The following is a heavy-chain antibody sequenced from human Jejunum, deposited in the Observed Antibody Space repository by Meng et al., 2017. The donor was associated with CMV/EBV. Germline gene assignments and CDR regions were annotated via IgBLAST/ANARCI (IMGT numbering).Heavy chain of an antibody. V-gene: IGHV4-31*02. CDR2: VYDSGSA. CDR3: ARTHGGYDLDYSFDV. D-gene: IGHD5-12*01. Sequence: SITTGGHFWSWVRQRPGKGLEWIGYVYDSGSAYYNPSLKSRVTLSADTSENQFSLRLTSVTAADTAVYYCARTHGGYDLDYSFDVWGQGTTVTVSS. CDR1: SITTGGHF. J-gene: IGHJ6*02.